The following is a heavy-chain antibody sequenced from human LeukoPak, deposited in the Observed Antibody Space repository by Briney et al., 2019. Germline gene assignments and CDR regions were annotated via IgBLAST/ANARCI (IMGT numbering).Heavy chain of an antibody. D-gene: IGHD6-13*01. J-gene: IGHJ4*02. Sequence: ASVNVSCKASVYSFNSYDSSWVRQATGQGLEWMGWMNPNSGNTGYAQKFQGRVDMTRNTSIRTAYMELSSLRSEDTAVYYCAISGGYSSSYSFDYWGQGTLVTFSS. V-gene: IGHV1-8*01. CDR3: AISGGYSSSYSFDY. CDR1: VYSFNSYD. CDR2: MNPNSGNT.